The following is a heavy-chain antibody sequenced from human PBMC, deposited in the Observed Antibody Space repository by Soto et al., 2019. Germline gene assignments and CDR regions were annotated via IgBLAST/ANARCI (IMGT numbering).Heavy chain of an antibody. D-gene: IGHD6-6*01. CDR2: ISSSSSYI. Sequence: PGGSLRLSCAASGFTFSSYSMNWVRQAPGKGLEWVSSISSSSSYIYYADSVKGRFTISRDNAKNSLYLQMNSLRAEDTAVYYCARSGSSSSDQENWFDPWGQGTLVTVSS. J-gene: IGHJ5*02. V-gene: IGHV3-21*01. CDR3: ARSGSSSSDQENWFDP. CDR1: GFTFSSYS.